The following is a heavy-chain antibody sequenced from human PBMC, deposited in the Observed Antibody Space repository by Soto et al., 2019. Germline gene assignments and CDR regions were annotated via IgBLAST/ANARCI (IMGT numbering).Heavy chain of an antibody. J-gene: IGHJ4*02. CDR1: GFSFSDDT. V-gene: IGHV3-23*01. CDR3: AKGHAVGVTAPDY. D-gene: IGHD2-21*02. CDR2: IRGNGAGI. Sequence: EVQLLESGGDLVQPGGSLRLSCAASGFSFSDDTMSWVRQAPGKGLDWISRIRGNGAGIAYAESVKGRFSISRDNSKKMVYLQMDSLRVEDTALYFCAKGHAVGVTAPDYWGQGTLVTVSS.